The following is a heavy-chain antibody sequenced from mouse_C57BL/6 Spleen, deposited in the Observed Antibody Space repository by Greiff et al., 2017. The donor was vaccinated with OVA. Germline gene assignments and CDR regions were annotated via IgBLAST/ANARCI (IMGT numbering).Heavy chain of an antibody. CDR3: ARCTTVVAPGFDY. Sequence: VQLQQSGPELVKPGASVKISCKASGYAFSSSWMNWVKQRPGKGLEWIGRIYPGDGDTNYNGKFKGKATLTADKSSSTAYMQLSSLTSEDSAVYFCARCTTVVAPGFDYWGQGTTLTVSS. D-gene: IGHD1-1*01. CDR2: IYPGDGDT. CDR1: GYAFSSSW. J-gene: IGHJ2*01. V-gene: IGHV1-82*01.